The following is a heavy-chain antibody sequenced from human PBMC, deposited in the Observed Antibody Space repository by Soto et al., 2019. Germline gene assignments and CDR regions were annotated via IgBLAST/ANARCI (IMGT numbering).Heavy chain of an antibody. CDR3: ARGLRNWGSRGGFAY. D-gene: IGHD7-27*01. J-gene: IGHJ4*02. CDR1: GFSFNRHW. V-gene: IGHV3-7*03. CDR2: IKEDGSEK. Sequence: EVQLVESGGALVQPGGSLRLSCATTGFSFNRHWMSWVRQAPGKGLEWVAHIKEDGSEKYYVDSVKGRFSISRDNAKNTRSLQMNRLGAEGTAVYYSARGLRNWGSRGGFAYWGQGTLVAVSS.